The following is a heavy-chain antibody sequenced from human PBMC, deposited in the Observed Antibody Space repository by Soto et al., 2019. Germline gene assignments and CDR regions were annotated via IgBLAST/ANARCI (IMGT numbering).Heavy chain of an antibody. J-gene: IGHJ6*02. Sequence: GASVKVSCKASGYTFTSYYMHWVRQAPGQGLEWMGMINPSGGSTSYAQKFQGRVTMTRDTSTSTVYMELSSLRSEDTAVYYCARGRVCSGDSCYFYFYSMHVWGPWTTVTVS. D-gene: IGHD2-15*01. CDR1: GYTFTSYY. CDR2: INPSGGST. V-gene: IGHV1-46*01. CDR3: ARGRVCSGDSCYFYFYSMHV.